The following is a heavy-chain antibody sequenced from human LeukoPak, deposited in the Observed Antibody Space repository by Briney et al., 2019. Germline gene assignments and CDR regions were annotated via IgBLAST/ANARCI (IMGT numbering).Heavy chain of an antibody. V-gene: IGHV1-3*01. J-gene: IGHJ4*02. CDR2: INAGNGNT. CDR1: GYTFTGYY. D-gene: IGHD3-16*01. CDR3: ARGPGLDYFDY. Sequence: GASVKVSCKASGYTFTGYYMHWVRQAPGQGLEWMGWINAGNGNTKYSQKFQGRVTITRDTSTSTAYMELSSLRSEDTAVYYCARGPGLDYFDYWGQGTLVTVSS.